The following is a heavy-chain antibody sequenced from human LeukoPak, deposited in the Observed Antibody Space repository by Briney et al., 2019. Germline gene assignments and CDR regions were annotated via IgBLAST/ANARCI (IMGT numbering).Heavy chain of an antibody. D-gene: IGHD3-22*01. CDR3: AKDESPYYDSSGLDDY. CDR1: GFTFSSYA. Sequence: SGGSLRLSCAASGFTFSSYAMSWVRQAPGKGLEWVSAISGSGGSTYYADSVKGRFTISRDNSKNTLYLQMNSLRAEDTAVYYCAKDESPYYDSSGLDDYWGQGTLVTVSS. J-gene: IGHJ4*02. CDR2: ISGSGGST. V-gene: IGHV3-23*01.